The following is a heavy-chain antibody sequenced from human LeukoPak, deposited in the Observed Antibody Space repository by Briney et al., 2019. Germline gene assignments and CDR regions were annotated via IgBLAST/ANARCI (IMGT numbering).Heavy chain of an antibody. J-gene: IGHJ4*02. V-gene: IGHV1-2*06. D-gene: IGHD3-10*01. CDR1: GYTFTGYY. CDR3: ARDPYGSGQFDY. Sequence: GASVKVSCKASGYTFTGYYMYWVRQAPGQGLEWMGRINPNSGGTNYAQKFQGRVTMTRDTSISTAYMELSRLRSDDTAVYYCARDPYGSGQFDYWGQGTLVTVS. CDR2: INPNSGGT.